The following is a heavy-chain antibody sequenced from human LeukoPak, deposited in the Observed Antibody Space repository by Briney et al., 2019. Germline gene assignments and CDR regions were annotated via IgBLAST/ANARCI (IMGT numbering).Heavy chain of an antibody. CDR3: ARPGTREYYFDY. V-gene: IGHV1-69*01. CDR1: GGTFSSYA. J-gene: IGHJ4*02. CDR2: IIPIFGTA. Sequence: GASVKVSCKASGGTFSSYAISWVRQAPGQGLEWMGGIIPIFGTANYAQKFQGRVTITADESTSTAYMELSSLRSEDTAVYYCARPGTREYYFDYWGQGTLVTVSS.